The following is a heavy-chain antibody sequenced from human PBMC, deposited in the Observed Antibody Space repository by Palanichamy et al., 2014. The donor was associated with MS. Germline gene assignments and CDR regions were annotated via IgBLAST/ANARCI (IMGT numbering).Heavy chain of an antibody. CDR1: GFTFSSYA. CDR2: ISGSGGST. J-gene: IGHJ4*02. V-gene: IGHV3-23*01. D-gene: IGHD6-19*01. CDR3: AKDRVVAVAGIPDY. Sequence: EVQLLESGGGLVQPGGSLRLSCAASGFTFSSYAMSWVRQAPGKGLEWVSAISGSGGSTYSADSVKGRFTISRDNSKNTLYLQMNSLRAEDTAVYYCAKDRVVAVAGIPDYWGQGTLVTVSS.